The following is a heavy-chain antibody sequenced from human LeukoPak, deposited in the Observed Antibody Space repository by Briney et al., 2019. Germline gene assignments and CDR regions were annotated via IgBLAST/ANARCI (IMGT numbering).Heavy chain of an antibody. Sequence: SETLSLTCTVSGYSISSGYYWGWIRQPPGKGLEWIGSIYHSGSTYYNPSLKSRVTISVDTSKNQFSLKLSSVTAADTAVYYCASRYYDILTGFPFPPDYWGQGTLVTVSS. CDR3: ASRYYDILTGFPFPPDY. D-gene: IGHD3-9*01. CDR1: GYSISSGYY. CDR2: IYHSGST. V-gene: IGHV4-38-2*02. J-gene: IGHJ4*02.